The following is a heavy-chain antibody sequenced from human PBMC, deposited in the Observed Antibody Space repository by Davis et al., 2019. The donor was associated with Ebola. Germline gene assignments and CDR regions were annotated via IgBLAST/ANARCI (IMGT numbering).Heavy chain of an antibody. V-gene: IGHV3-30-3*01. Sequence: GGSLRLSCAASGFTFSSYWMSWVRQAPGKGLEWVAVISYDGSNKYYADSVKGRFTISRDNSKNTLYLQMNSLRAEDTAVYYCARVTASIGGYWGQGTLVTVSS. J-gene: IGHJ4*02. D-gene: IGHD3-16*01. CDR1: GFTFSSYW. CDR3: ARVTASIGGY. CDR2: ISYDGSNK.